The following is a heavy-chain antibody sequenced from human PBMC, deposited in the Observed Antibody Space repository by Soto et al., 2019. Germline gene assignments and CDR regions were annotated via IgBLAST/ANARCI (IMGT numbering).Heavy chain of an antibody. CDR3: AGGSYAWFDP. CDR2: MSPNSGNT. D-gene: IGHD1-26*01. CDR1: GYSFTSYD. Sequence: QVQLVQSGAEVKKPGASVKVSCKASGYSFTSYDINWVRQATGQGLEWMGWMSPNSGNTGYAQKFQXXVXMXXNTSISTAYMELSSLRSEETAVYSCAGGSYAWFDPWGQGTLVTVSS. V-gene: IGHV1-8*01. J-gene: IGHJ5*02.